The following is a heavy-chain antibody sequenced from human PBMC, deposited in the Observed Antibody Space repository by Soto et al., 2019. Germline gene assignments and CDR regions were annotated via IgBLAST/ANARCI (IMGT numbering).Heavy chain of an antibody. V-gene: IGHV4-31*03. D-gene: IGHD2-15*01. CDR2: IYYSGST. Sequence: SETLSLTCTVSDGSISSDGYYWSWIRQHPGKGLEWIGYIYYSGSTYDNPSLKSRVTISVDTSKNQFSLKLSSVTAADTDVYYCARETRYCSGGSCYDHWGQGTMVTVSS. J-gene: IGHJ1*01. CDR3: ARETRYCSGGSCYDH. CDR1: DGSISSDGYY.